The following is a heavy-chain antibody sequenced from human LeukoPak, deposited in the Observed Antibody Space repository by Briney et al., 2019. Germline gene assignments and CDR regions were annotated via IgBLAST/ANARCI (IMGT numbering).Heavy chain of an antibody. D-gene: IGHD6-13*01. CDR2: ISGSGGST. V-gene: IGHV3-23*01. J-gene: IGHJ3*02. CDR3: AKDGSSGIAATADAFDI. Sequence: GGSLRLSCAASGFTFSSYAMSWVRQAPGKGLEWVSAISGSGGSTYYPDSVEGRFTISRDNSKNMLYLQMNSLRAEDTAIYYCAKDGSSGIAATADAFDIWGQGTMVTVSS. CDR1: GFTFSSYA.